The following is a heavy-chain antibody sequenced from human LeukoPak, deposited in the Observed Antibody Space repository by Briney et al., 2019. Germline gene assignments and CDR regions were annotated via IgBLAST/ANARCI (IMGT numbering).Heavy chain of an antibody. CDR1: GFTFSDYG. CDR2: ISYDGSNK. CDR3: AKDSSGSYTFYDY. V-gene: IGHV3-30*18. J-gene: IGHJ4*02. Sequence: GRSLRLSCAASGFTFSDYGMHWVRQAPGKGLEWVAVISYDGSNKYYADPVKGRFTISRDNSKNTLYLQMNSLRAEDTAVYYCAKDSSGSYTFYDYWGQGTLVTVSS. D-gene: IGHD3-10*01.